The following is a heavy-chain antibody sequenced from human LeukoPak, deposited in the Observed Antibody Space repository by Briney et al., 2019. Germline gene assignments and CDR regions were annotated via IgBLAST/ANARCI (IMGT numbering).Heavy chain of an antibody. D-gene: IGHD6-19*01. J-gene: IGHJ4*02. CDR1: GFTFSSYA. V-gene: IGHV3-23*01. CDR3: AKAIAVAGTSLDY. Sequence: GGSLRLSCAASGFTFSSYAMSWVRQAPGKGLEWVSAISGSGGSTYYADSVKGRFTISRDNSKNTLYLQMNSLRSEDTAVYYCAKAIAVAGTSLDYWGQGTLVTVSS. CDR2: ISGSGGST.